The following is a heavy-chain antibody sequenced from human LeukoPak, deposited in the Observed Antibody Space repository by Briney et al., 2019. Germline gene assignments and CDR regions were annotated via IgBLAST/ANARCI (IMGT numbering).Heavy chain of an antibody. D-gene: IGHD6-13*01. CDR2: ISYDGSNK. Sequence: GGSLRLSCAASGFTFSSYAMHWVRQAPGKGLEWVAVISYDGSNKYYADSVKGRFTISRDNSKNTLYLQMNSLRAEDTAVYYCARDHSSSWPYYYYYYGMDVWGQGTTVTVSS. J-gene: IGHJ6*02. V-gene: IGHV3-30-3*01. CDR3: ARDHSSSWPYYYYYYGMDV. CDR1: GFTFSSYA.